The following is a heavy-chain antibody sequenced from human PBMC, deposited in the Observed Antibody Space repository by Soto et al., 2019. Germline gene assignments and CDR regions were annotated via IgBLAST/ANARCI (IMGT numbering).Heavy chain of an antibody. CDR2: IWYDGINK. D-gene: IGHD4-17*01. CDR1: GFTFSSYG. V-gene: IGHV3-33*01. CDR3: ARDRDYGDDSAFDI. J-gene: IGHJ3*02. Sequence: PGGSLRLSCAASGFTFSSYGMHWVRQAPGKGLEWVAVIWYDGINKYYLDSVKGQFTISRDNSKNTLYLQMNSLRAEDTAVYYCARDRDYGDDSAFDIWGQGTMVTVSS.